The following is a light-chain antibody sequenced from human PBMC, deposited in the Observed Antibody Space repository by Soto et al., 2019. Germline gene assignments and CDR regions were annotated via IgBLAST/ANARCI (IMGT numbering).Light chain of an antibody. V-gene: IGLV1-51*01. CDR3: GAWDSSLSVVV. Sequence: QSVLTQPPSVSAAPGKKVTISCSGSNSNIGNNHVSWYQHFPGTAPKLLISHNNNRPSGIPDRFSGSKSGTSASLDITGLQTGDEADYYCGAWDSSLSVVVFGGGTKVTVL. CDR1: NSNIGNNH. CDR2: HNN. J-gene: IGLJ2*01.